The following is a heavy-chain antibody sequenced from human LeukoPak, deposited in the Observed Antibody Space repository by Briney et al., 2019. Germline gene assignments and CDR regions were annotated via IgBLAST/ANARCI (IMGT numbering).Heavy chain of an antibody. J-gene: IGHJ3*02. Sequence: GGSLRLSCAASGFTFDDYGMNWVRQGPGKGLEWVSGINRNGDNTGYADSVKGRFTISRDNAKNSLYLQMNSLRAEDTAVYYCAREISGYSSSYSDAFDIWGQGTMVTVSS. CDR2: INRNGDNT. V-gene: IGHV3-20*04. CDR3: AREISGYSSSYSDAFDI. CDR1: GFTFDDYG. D-gene: IGHD6-6*01.